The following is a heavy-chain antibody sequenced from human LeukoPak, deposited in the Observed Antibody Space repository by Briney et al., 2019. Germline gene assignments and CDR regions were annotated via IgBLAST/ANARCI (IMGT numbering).Heavy chain of an antibody. CDR2: IKQDGSEK. Sequence: GGSLRLSCAASGFTFSNYWMSWVRQAPGKGLEWVANIKQDGSEKYYVDSVKGRFTISRDNAKNSLYLQMNSLGAEDTAVFYCARVYGDYLSYWGQGTLVTVSS. CDR1: GFTFSNYW. V-gene: IGHV3-7*03. J-gene: IGHJ4*02. CDR3: ARVYGDYLSY. D-gene: IGHD4-17*01.